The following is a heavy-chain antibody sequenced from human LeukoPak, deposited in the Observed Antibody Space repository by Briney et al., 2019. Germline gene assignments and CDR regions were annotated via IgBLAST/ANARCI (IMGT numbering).Heavy chain of an antibody. CDR3: ARNTAMVTGDYYYYMDV. CDR2: ISSSGSTI. Sequence: GGSLRLSCAASGFTFSDYYMSWLRQAPGKGLEWVSYISSSGSTIYYADSVKGRFTISRDNAKNSLYLQMNSLRAEDTAVHYCARNTAMVTGDYYYYMDVWGKGTTVTVSS. J-gene: IGHJ6*03. D-gene: IGHD5-18*01. V-gene: IGHV3-11*01. CDR1: GFTFSDYY.